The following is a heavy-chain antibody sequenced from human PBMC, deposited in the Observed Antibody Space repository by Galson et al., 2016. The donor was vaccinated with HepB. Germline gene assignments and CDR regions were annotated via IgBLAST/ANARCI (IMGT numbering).Heavy chain of an antibody. J-gene: IGHJ4*02. D-gene: IGHD1-26*01. CDR3: VRASGTYPGYYDF. Sequence: SLRLSCAASGFMFSTYWMQWVRQAPGKGLVWVSLIDPDGTTIDYADSVRGRFSISRDNAKNTMSLQMNSLRVEDMGVYYCVRASGTYPGYYDFWGQGTLVTVSS. CDR2: IDPDGTTI. V-gene: IGHV3-74*01. CDR1: GFMFSTYW.